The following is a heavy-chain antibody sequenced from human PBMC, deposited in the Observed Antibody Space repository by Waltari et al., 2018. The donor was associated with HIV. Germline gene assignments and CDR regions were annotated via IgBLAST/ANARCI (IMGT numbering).Heavy chain of an antibody. CDR1: GGTFSSYT. Sequence: QVQLVQSGAEVKKPGSSVKVSCKASGGTFSSYTISWVRQAPGQGLEWMGRNNPSLGIANDGPKCEGRVPIAADKSTSTAYLGLGSLGSEDTAVYYCARAPTAYCGGDCYSDAFDIWGQGTMVTVSS. V-gene: IGHV1-69*02. J-gene: IGHJ3*02. CDR2: NNPSLGIA. D-gene: IGHD2-21*02. CDR3: ARAPTAYCGGDCYSDAFDI.